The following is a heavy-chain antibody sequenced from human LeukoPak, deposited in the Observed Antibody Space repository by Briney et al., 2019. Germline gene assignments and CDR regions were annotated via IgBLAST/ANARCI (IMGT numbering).Heavy chain of an antibody. V-gene: IGHV3-53*01. CDR1: GFTVSSNY. Sequence: GGSLRLPCAASGFTVSSNYMSWVRQAPGKGLGWVSVIYSGGSTYYADSVKGRFTISRDNSKNTLYLQMNSLRAEDTAVYYCARDNRITSDAFDIWGQGTMVTVSS. CDR3: ARDNRITSDAFDI. D-gene: IGHD2/OR15-2a*01. J-gene: IGHJ3*02. CDR2: IYSGGST.